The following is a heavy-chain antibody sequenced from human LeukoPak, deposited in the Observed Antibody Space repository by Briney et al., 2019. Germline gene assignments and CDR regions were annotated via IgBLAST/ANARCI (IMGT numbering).Heavy chain of an antibody. D-gene: IGHD3-3*01. Sequence: SETLSLTCAVYGGSFSGYYWSWIRQPPGKGLEWVGEINHSGSTNYNPSLKSRVTISVDTSKNQLSLKLSSVTAADAAVYYCARGVRPDYDFWSGYPYSYYFDYWGQGTLVTVSS. CDR2: INHSGST. CDR1: GGSFSGYY. V-gene: IGHV4-34*01. CDR3: ARGVRPDYDFWSGYPYSYYFDY. J-gene: IGHJ4*02.